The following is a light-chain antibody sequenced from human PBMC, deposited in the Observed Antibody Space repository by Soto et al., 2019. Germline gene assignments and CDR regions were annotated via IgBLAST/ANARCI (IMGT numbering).Light chain of an antibody. CDR1: QSVSNNY. V-gene: IGKV3-20*01. CDR3: QQYDNSPWT. CDR2: GAS. J-gene: IGKJ1*01. Sequence: EIVLTQSPGTLSLSPGERATLSCRASQSVSNNYLAWYQRKPGQAPRLLIYGASSRATGIPHRFSGSGSGTDFTLTISRLEPEDFAVYYCQQYDNSPWTFAQGTKVAI.